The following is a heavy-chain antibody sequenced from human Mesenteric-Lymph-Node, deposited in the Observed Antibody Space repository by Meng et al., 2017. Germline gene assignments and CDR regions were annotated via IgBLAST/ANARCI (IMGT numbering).Heavy chain of an antibody. CDR3: ARAPRVYYDSSGYYYIDS. J-gene: IGHJ4*02. D-gene: IGHD3-22*01. CDR2: ISSSSSYI. CDR1: GFAFSRYS. Sequence: GQLVEAGRRLFTPGRSLRLSCAALGFAFSRYSMNWVGQAQGKGLESVSSISSSSSYIYYADSVKGRFTISRDNAKNSLYLQMNSLRAEDTAAYYCARAPRVYYDSSGYYYIDSWGQGTLVTVSS. V-gene: IGHV3-21*01.